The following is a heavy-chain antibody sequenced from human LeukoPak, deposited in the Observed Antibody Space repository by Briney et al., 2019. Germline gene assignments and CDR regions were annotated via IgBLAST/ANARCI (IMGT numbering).Heavy chain of an antibody. CDR1: GSRFTSYW. CDR2: ICPGDSDT. CDR3: ARTFSPVDTAMDVNFDY. J-gene: IGHJ4*02. Sequence: HGESLKISCKGSGSRFTSYWIGWVRQVPGKGLEWMGIICPGDSDTRYSPSFQGQVTISADKSISTAYLQWSTLKASDTAMYYCARTFSPVDTAMDVNFDYWGQGTLVTVSS. V-gene: IGHV5-51*01. D-gene: IGHD5-18*01.